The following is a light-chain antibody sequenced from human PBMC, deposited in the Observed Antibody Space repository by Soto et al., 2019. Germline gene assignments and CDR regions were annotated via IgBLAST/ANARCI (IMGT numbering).Light chain of an antibody. CDR1: SSDVGGYNY. CDR2: EVS. CDR3: SSYTSSNTLR. V-gene: IGLV2-14*01. J-gene: IGLJ2*01. Sequence: QSVLTQPASVSGSPGQSITISCTGTSSDVGGYNYVSWYQQHPGKAPKLMIYEVSNRPSGVSNRFSGSKSGNTASLTISGLQAEDEADYYSSSYTSSNTLRFGGGTKLTVL.